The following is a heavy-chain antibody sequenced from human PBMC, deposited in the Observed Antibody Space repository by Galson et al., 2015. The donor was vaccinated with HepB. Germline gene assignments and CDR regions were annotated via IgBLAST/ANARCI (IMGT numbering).Heavy chain of an antibody. CDR2: ISYDGTKY. J-gene: IGHJ4*02. Sequence: SLRLSCAVSGFTFSSYGMDWVRQAPGKGLEWVASISYDGTKYYYADAVKGRFTISRDNSRTTVYLQMNSLRAEDTAVYYCTRDSYDYDSSVYPVRRLRELADFWGQGTLVIVSS. CDR3: TRDSYDYDSSVYPVRRLRELADF. D-gene: IGHD3-22*01. CDR1: GFTFSSYG. V-gene: IGHV3-33*01.